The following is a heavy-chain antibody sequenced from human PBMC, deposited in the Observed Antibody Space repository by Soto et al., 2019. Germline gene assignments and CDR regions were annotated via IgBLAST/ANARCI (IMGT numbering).Heavy chain of an antibody. CDR3: AGYYYDSSGYYSGFDY. Sequence: PGGSLRLSCVTSGFFFDNYAMHWVRQAPGKGLEWVSYISSSSSYTNYADSVKGRFTISRDNAKNSLYLQMNSLRAEDTAVYYCAGYYYDSSGYYSGFDYWGQGTLVTVSS. V-gene: IGHV3-11*06. CDR2: ISSSSSYT. D-gene: IGHD3-22*01. CDR1: GFFFDNYA. J-gene: IGHJ4*02.